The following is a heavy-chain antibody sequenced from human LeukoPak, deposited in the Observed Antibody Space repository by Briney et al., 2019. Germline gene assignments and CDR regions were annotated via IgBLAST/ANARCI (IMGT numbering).Heavy chain of an antibody. D-gene: IGHD1-1*01. J-gene: IGHJ4*02. CDR3: AKDYLGSRTNDY. CDR2: IKQDGSET. Sequence: HPGGSLRLSCAASGFTFSNYWMTWVRQAPGKGLEWVANIKQDGSETYYVDSVKGRFTISRDNAKNSLYLQMNSLRAEDTAVYYCAKDYLGSRTNDYWGQGTLVTVSS. CDR1: GFTFSNYW. V-gene: IGHV3-7*01.